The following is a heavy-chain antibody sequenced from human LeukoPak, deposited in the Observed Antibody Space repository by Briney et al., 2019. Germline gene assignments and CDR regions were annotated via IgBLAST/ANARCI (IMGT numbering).Heavy chain of an antibody. J-gene: IGHJ3*02. D-gene: IGHD6-13*01. CDR1: GFTFSSYG. CDR2: IRYDGSNK. CDR3: AKGLFGSSWYPYEAFDI. V-gene: IGHV3-30*02. Sequence: PGGSLRLSCAASGFTFSSYGMYWVRRAPGKGLEWVAFIRYDGSNKYYADSVKGRFTISRDNSKNTLYLQMNRLRAEDTAVYYCAKGLFGSSWYPYEAFDIWGQGAMVTVSS.